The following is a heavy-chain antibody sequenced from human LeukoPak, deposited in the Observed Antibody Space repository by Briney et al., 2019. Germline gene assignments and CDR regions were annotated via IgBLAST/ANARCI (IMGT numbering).Heavy chain of an antibody. J-gene: IGHJ4*02. CDR1: GFTFSSYE. D-gene: IGHD5-18*01. CDR3: ARDSYGTLDY. CDR2: ISGSGGST. V-gene: IGHV3-23*01. Sequence: PGGSLRLSCAASGFTFSSYEMNWVRQAPGKGLEWVSAISGSGGSTYYADSVKGRFTISRDNSKNTLYLQMNSLRAEDTAVYYCARDSYGTLDYWGQGTLVTVSS.